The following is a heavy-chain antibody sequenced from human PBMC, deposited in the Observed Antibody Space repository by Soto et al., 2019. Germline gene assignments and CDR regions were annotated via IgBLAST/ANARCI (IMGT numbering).Heavy chain of an antibody. CDR2: IWYDGSNK. CDR3: ARRGEMSGYYTSDH. V-gene: IGHV3-33*01. D-gene: IGHD3-3*01. Sequence: GGSLRLSCAASGFTFSRYGMHWVRQAPGKGLEWVAVIWYDGSNKYYADSVKGRFTISRDNSKNTLYLQMNSLRAEDTAVYYCARRGEMSGYYTSDHWGQGTLVTVSS. CDR1: GFTFSRYG. J-gene: IGHJ4*02.